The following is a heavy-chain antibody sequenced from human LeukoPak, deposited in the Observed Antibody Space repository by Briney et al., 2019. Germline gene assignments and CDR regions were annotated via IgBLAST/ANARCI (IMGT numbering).Heavy chain of an antibody. J-gene: IGHJ5*02. CDR2: IYTSGST. V-gene: IGHV4-59*10. CDR3: ARSNWNDGRFDP. Sequence: SETLSLTCAVYGGSFSGYYWSWIRQPPGKGLEWIGRIYTSGSTNYNPSLKSRVTMSVDTSKNQFSLKLSSVTAADTAVYYCARSNWNDGRFDPWGQGTLVTVSS. D-gene: IGHD1-20*01. CDR1: GGSFSGYY.